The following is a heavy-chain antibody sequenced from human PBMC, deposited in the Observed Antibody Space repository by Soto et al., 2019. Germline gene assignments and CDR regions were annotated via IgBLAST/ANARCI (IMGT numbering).Heavy chain of an antibody. CDR3: ARTCQTIFRVVINGYYYYGMDV. CDR1: GGTFSSYA. V-gene: IGHV1-69*01. J-gene: IGHJ6*02. Sequence: QVQLVQSGAEVKKPGSSVKVSCKASGGTFSSYAISWVRQAPGQGLEWMGGIIPIFGTANYAQKFQGRVTITADESTSTAYMELSSLRSEDTAVYYCARTCQTIFRVVINGYYYYGMDVWGQGTTVTVSS. CDR2: IIPIFGTA. D-gene: IGHD3-3*01.